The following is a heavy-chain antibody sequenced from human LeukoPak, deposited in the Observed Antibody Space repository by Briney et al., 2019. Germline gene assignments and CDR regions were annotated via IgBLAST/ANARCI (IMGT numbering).Heavy chain of an antibody. D-gene: IGHD4-17*01. CDR1: GGSISSYY. Sequence: SESLSLTCTVSGGSISSYYWSWIRQPLGKGLRWIVYIYYSGSTNYNPSLKSRVTISVDTSKNQFSLKLSSVTAADTAVYYCARGAYGDYPEDYWGQGTLVTVSS. V-gene: IGHV4-59*01. J-gene: IGHJ4*02. CDR3: ARGAYGDYPEDY. CDR2: IYYSGST.